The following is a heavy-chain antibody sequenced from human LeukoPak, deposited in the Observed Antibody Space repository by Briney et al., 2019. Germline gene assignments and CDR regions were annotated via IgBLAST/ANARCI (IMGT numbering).Heavy chain of an antibody. CDR1: GFTFSDYY. V-gene: IGHV3-11*04. D-gene: IGHD1-26*01. Sequence: GGSLRLSCATSGFTFSDYYMTWIRQAPGKGLEWVSYISSSGRTTYYADSVKGRFTISSDNAKNSLYLQMNSLRDEHTAVYYCARDLRGWELLAAFDIWGQGTMVTVSS. CDR3: ARDLRGWELLAAFDI. J-gene: IGHJ3*02. CDR2: ISSSGRTT.